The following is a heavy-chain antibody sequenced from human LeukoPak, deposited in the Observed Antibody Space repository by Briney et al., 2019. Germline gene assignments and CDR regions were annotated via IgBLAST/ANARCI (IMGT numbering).Heavy chain of an antibody. CDR2: ISSSSNSR. CDR3: ARDSGTDNYSR. Sequence: QAGGSLRLSCAASGFTFSSYNMNWVRQVPGKGLEWVSYISSSSNSRYYADSVKGRFTISRDNAKNSLYLQMNSLRAEDTAVYYCARDSGTDNYSRWGQGTLVTVSS. J-gene: IGHJ4*02. CDR1: GFTFSSYN. D-gene: IGHD4-11*01. V-gene: IGHV3-48*01.